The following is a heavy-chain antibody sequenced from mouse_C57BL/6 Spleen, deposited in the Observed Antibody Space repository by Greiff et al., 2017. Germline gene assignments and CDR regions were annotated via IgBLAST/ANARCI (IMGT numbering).Heavy chain of an antibody. D-gene: IGHD1-1*01. J-gene: IGHJ2*02. CDR2: IHPNSGST. CDR3: ARGLYLTGD. Sequence: QVQLQQPGAELVKPGASVKLSCKASGYAFTSYWMHWVKQRPGQGLEWIGMIHPNSGSTNYNEKFKSKATLTVGKSSSAAYMQHSSLRSEGYAVDYCARGLYLTGDWGQGTSLTVSS. CDR1: GYAFTSYW. V-gene: IGHV1-64*01.